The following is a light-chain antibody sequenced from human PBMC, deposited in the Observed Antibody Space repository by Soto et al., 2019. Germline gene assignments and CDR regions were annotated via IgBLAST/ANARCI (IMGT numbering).Light chain of an antibody. CDR3: QQSYISPYT. Sequence: DIQMTQSPSSLSASVGDRVTITCRASESIANYLNWYQQKPGKAPNLLIYAASTLQTGVPSRFSGSGSGTDFTLTISSLQTEDCATYFCQQSYISPYTFGQGTKLDI. CDR2: AAS. V-gene: IGKV1-39*01. CDR1: ESIANY. J-gene: IGKJ2*01.